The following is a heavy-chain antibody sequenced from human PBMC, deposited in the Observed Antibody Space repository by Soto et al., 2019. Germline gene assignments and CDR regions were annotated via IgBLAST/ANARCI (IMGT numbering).Heavy chain of an antibody. CDR1: GFTLSSYS. CDR2: ISSGSDTI. CDR3: ARPGEGLLFYYALDV. Sequence: EVQLVESGGGLVQPGGSLRLSCVASGFTLSSYSMNWVRQAPGKGLEWISYISSGSDTIYYADSVKGRFTVSRDNAKNSLYLQMNSLRDEDPAVYYCARPGEGLLFYYALDVWGQGTTVTVSS. J-gene: IGHJ6*02. D-gene: IGHD3-16*01. V-gene: IGHV3-48*02.